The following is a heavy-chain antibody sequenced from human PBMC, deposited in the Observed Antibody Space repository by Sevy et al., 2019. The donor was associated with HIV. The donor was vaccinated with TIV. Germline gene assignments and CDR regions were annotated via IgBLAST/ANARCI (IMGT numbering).Heavy chain of an antibody. D-gene: IGHD3-22*01. CDR1: GFTFSSYA. CDR3: AKHPPPLTMSPYYFDY. CDR2: IGGSGGTT. J-gene: IGHJ4*02. V-gene: IGHV3-23*01. Sequence: GGSLRLSCAASGFTFSSYAMSWVRQAPGKGLEWVPAIGGSGGTTYYADPVKGRFTISRDNSKNTLYLQMNSLRAEDTAVYYCAKHPPPLTMSPYYFDYWGQGTLVTVSS.